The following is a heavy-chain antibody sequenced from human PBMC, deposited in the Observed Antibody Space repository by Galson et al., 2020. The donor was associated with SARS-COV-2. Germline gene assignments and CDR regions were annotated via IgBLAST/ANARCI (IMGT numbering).Heavy chain of an antibody. V-gene: IGHV5-10-1*01. CDR1: GYSFTSYW. D-gene: IGHD5-18*01. Sequence: HGESLKISCKGSGYSFTSYWISWVRQMPGKGLEWMGRIDPSDSYTNYSPSFQGHVTISADKSISTAYLQWSSLKASDTAMYYCASAHRGYSYGFYYYYMDVWGKGTTVTVSS. CDR3: ASAHRGYSYGFYYYYMDV. CDR2: IDPSDSYT. J-gene: IGHJ6*03.